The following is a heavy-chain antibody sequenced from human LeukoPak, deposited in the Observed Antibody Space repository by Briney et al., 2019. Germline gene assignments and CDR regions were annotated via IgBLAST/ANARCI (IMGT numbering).Heavy chain of an antibody. D-gene: IGHD3-3*01. CDR3: AHSGARNYDFWSGYYTFSGWFDP. J-gene: IGHJ5*02. CDR2: INHRGST. Sequence: PSETLSLTCAVYGGSFSGYYWSWIRQAPGKGLEWIGEINHRGSTNYNPSLKSRVTISVDTSKNQVSLKLSSVTAADTAVYYCAHSGARNYDFWSGYYTFSGWFDPWGQGTLATVSS. CDR1: GGSFSGYY. V-gene: IGHV4-34*01.